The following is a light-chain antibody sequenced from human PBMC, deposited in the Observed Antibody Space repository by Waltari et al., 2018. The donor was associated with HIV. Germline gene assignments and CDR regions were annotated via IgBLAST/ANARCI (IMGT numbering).Light chain of an antibody. CDR1: QTVSSY. Sequence: EIVLNQSPAILYSTRGGRVTLSCRASQTVSSYLAWYQQKPGQAPRLLMYDAPHRATGIPARFSGSGSGKDFTLTISSLEPEDFAVYYCQQRNSWPPDVTFGPGTKVDIK. CDR3: QQRNSWPPDVT. V-gene: IGKV3-11*01. J-gene: IGKJ3*01. CDR2: DAP.